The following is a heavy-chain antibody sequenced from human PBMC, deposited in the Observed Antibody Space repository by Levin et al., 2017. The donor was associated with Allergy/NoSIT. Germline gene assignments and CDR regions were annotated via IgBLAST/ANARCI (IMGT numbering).Heavy chain of an antibody. CDR1: GFTFSNAW. Sequence: GESLKISCAASGFTFSNAWMSWVRQAPGKGLEWVGRIKSKTDGGTTDYAAPVKGRFTISRDDSKNTLYLQMNSLKTEDTAVYYCTTEEGVVDGSGSYRIQWGTYQFDYWGQGTLVTVSS. CDR2: IKSKTDGGTT. CDR3: TTEEGVVDGSGSYRIQWGTYQFDY. V-gene: IGHV3-15*01. J-gene: IGHJ4*02. D-gene: IGHD3-10*01.